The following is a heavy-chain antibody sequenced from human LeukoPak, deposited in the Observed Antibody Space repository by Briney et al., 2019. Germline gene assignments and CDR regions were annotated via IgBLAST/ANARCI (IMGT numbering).Heavy chain of an antibody. CDR3: ASTYYYDSSGYYYGFDY. CDR2: IIPIFGTA. Sequence: SVKVSCKASGGTFSSYAISWVRQAPGQGLEWMGGIIPIFGTANYAQKFQGRVTITTDESTSTAYMELSSLRSEDTAVYYCASTYYYDSSGYYYGFDYWGQGTLVTVFS. J-gene: IGHJ4*02. D-gene: IGHD3-22*01. V-gene: IGHV1-69*05. CDR1: GGTFSSYA.